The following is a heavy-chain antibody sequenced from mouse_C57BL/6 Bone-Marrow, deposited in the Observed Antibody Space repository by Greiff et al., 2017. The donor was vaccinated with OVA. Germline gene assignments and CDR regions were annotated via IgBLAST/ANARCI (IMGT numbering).Heavy chain of an antibody. CDR2: IAPSDSYI. CDR1: GYTFTNYW. Sequence: QVQLQQPGAELVRPGTSVKLSCKASGYTFTNYWMHWVKQRPGQGLEWIGVIAPSDSYINYNQKFMGRATLTVDTSSSTAYMHLSSLTSEDSAVYYCAHYGSRLYLHYWGQGTSLTVSS. J-gene: IGHJ2*02. D-gene: IGHD1-1*01. V-gene: IGHV1-59*01. CDR3: AHYGSRLYLHY.